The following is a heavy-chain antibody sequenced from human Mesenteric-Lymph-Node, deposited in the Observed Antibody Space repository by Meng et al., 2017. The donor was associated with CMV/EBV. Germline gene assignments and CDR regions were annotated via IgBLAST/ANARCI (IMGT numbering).Heavy chain of an antibody. CDR3: ARDSYYYDSNGYHQAIDY. Sequence: ASVQVSCKASGYTFSSYGISWVRQAPGQGLEWMGWISGHNGNTNYAQKVQGRVTITTDASTGTGYMELRGLRSDDTALYYCARDSYYYDSNGYHQAIDYWGQGTLVTVSS. V-gene: IGHV1-18*01. CDR1: GYTFSSYG. J-gene: IGHJ4*02. CDR2: ISGHNGNT. D-gene: IGHD3-22*01.